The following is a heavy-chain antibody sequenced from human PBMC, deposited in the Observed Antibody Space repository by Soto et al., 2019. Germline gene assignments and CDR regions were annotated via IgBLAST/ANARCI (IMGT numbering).Heavy chain of an antibody. CDR2: VYYTGST. CDR3: VRTAREGAVAPHWFDR. Sequence: SETLSLTCTVSGASIRSTDYYWSWIRQAPGKGLEWIGYVYYTGSTYYNPSLMSRLTISVDTSKNQFSLKLTSVTAAETAVYYCVRTAREGAVAPHWFDRWGEGTQVTVSS. CDR1: GASIRSTDYY. D-gene: IGHD2-21*02. V-gene: IGHV4-30-4*01. J-gene: IGHJ5*02.